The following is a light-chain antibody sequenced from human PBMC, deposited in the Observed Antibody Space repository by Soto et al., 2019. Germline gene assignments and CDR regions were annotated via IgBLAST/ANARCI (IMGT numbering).Light chain of an antibody. CDR1: QSVSSSY. Sequence: IVMTQSPATLSVSPGERATLSCRASQSVSSSYLAWYQQKPGQAPRLLIYGASSRATGIPDRFSGSGSGTDFTLTISSLEPEDFAVYYCQQRSNWPPTFGQGTKVDIK. CDR3: QQRSNWPPT. CDR2: GAS. V-gene: IGKV3D-20*02. J-gene: IGKJ1*01.